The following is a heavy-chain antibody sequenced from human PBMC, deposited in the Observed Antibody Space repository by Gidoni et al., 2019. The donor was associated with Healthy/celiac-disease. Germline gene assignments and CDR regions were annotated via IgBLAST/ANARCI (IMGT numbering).Heavy chain of an antibody. V-gene: IGHV2-70*15. D-gene: IGHD2-15*01. Sequence: QVTLRESGPALVKPTQTLPLPCTLSGFSLSTSGMCVSWIRQPPGKAVKWLARIDCDDDKYYSTSLKTRLTISNDTSKNQVVLTMTNRVPVDTATYYCARKLTSAQYFDYWGQGTLVTVSS. CDR3: ARKLTSAQYFDY. CDR1: GFSLSTSGMC. CDR2: IDCDDDK. J-gene: IGHJ4*02.